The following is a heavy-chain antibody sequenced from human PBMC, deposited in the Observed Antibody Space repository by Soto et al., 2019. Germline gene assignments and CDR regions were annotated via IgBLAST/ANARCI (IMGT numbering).Heavy chain of an antibody. CDR1: GFTFSDYY. CDR3: ARGALRYFDWLLGFGYFDL. CDR2: ISSSGSTI. V-gene: IGHV3-11*01. Sequence: QVQLVESGGGLVKPGGSLRLSCAASGFTFSDYYMSWIRQAPGKGLEWVPYISSSGSTIYYADSVKGRFTISRDNAKNSLYLQMNSLRAEDTAVYYCARGALRYFDWLLGFGYFDLWGRGTLVTVSS. D-gene: IGHD3-9*01. J-gene: IGHJ2*01.